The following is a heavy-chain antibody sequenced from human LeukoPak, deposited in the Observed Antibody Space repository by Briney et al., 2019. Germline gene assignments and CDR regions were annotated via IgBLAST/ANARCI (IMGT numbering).Heavy chain of an antibody. D-gene: IGHD3-22*01. CDR3: AKGILGYSYDSSGYYY. Sequence: GGSLRLSCAASGFTFDDYTMHWVRQAPGKGLEWVSLISWDGGSTYYAASVKGRFTISRDNSKNSLYLQMNSLRTEDTPLYYCAKGILGYSYDSSGYYYWGQGTLVTVSS. J-gene: IGHJ4*02. CDR1: GFTFDDYT. V-gene: IGHV3-43*01. CDR2: ISWDGGST.